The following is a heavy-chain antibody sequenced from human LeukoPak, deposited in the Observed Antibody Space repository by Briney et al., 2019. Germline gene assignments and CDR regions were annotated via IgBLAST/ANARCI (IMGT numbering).Heavy chain of an antibody. CDR1: GGSISNTNW. J-gene: IGHJ4*02. V-gene: IGHV4-4*02. D-gene: IGHD5-24*01. Sequence: SSETLSLTCGVSGGSISNTNWWSWVRQPPGQGLEWIGEISLTGLTHYNPSLESRVTVSLDKSKNQLSLNLTSVTAADTAVYYCSREDGAFSPFGYWGQGTLVTVLS. CDR3: SREDGAFSPFGY. CDR2: ISLTGLT.